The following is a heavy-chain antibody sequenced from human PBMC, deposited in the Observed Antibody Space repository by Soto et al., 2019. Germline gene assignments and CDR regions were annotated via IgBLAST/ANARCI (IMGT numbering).Heavy chain of an antibody. CDR1: GGTFSIYA. CDR3: ARERGYCTNGVCQASVNRAPDAFDI. D-gene: IGHD2-8*01. J-gene: IGHJ3*02. V-gene: IGHV1-69*13. Sequence: GASVKVSCKASGGTFSIYAISWVRQAPGQGLEWMGGIIPIFGTANYAQKFQGRVTISADESTSTAYMELSSLRSEDTAVYYCARERGYCTNGVCQASVNRAPDAFDIWGQGTMVTVSS. CDR2: IIPIFGTA.